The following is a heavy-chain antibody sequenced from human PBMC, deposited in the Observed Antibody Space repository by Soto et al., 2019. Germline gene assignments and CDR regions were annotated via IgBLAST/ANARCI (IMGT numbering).Heavy chain of an antibody. Sequence: QVQLVESGGGVVQPGRSLRLSCAASGFTFSSYGMHWVRQAPGKGLEWVAVISYDGSNKYYADSVKGRFTISRDNSKNTLNRKMNSLRVEERVVYYCAKDGYSGYDFYTVDYWGKGTLVTVSS. CDR2: ISYDGSNK. V-gene: IGHV3-30*18. CDR3: AKDGYSGYDFYTVDY. D-gene: IGHD5-12*01. J-gene: IGHJ4*02. CDR1: GFTFSSYG.